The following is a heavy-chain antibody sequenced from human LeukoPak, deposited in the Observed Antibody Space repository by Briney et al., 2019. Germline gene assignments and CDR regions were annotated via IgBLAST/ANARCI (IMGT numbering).Heavy chain of an antibody. V-gene: IGHV3-7*01. CDR2: IKTDGSEK. CDR1: GFTFSNYW. Sequence: PGGSLRLSCEGSGFTFSNYWMGWVRQAPGKGLQWVANIKTDGSEKYYVDSVKGRFTISRDNAKNSLYLQMNSLRAEDTAVYYCATDGPTGDRIDYWGQGTLVTVSS. CDR3: ATDGPTGDRIDY. D-gene: IGHD7-27*01. J-gene: IGHJ4*02.